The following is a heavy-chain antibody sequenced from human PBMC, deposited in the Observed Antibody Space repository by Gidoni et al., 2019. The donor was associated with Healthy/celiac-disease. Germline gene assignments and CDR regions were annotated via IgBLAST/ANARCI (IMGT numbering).Heavy chain of an antibody. V-gene: IGHV4-59*01. D-gene: IGHD3-3*01. Sequence: QVQLQESGPGLVKPSETLSLTCTVSGGPISSYYWSWIRQPPGKGLEWIGYLYYSGSTNYNPSLKSRVTISVDTSKNQFSLKLSSVTAADTAVYYCARGGGYMSGYYFDYWGQGTLVTVSS. CDR1: GGPISSYY. J-gene: IGHJ4*02. CDR3: ARGGGYMSGYYFDY. CDR2: LYYSGST.